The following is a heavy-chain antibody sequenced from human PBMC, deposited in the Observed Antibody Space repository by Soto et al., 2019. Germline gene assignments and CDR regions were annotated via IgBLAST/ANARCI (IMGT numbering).Heavy chain of an antibody. V-gene: IGHV4-34*01. CDR3: ARGFPRIAVAHWFDP. Sequence: PSETLSLTCAVYGGSFSGYYWSWIRHPPGKGLEWIGEINHSGSSNYNPSLKSRVTISVDTSKNQFSLKLSSVTAADTAVYYCARGFPRIAVAHWFDPWGQGTLVTVSS. J-gene: IGHJ5*02. CDR2: INHSGSS. CDR1: GGSFSGYY. D-gene: IGHD6-19*01.